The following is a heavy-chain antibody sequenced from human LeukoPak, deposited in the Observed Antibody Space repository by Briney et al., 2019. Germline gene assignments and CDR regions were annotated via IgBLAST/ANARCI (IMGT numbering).Heavy chain of an antibody. CDR3: ARALRIAVDGSLPLGY. CDR1: GYTFTSYD. J-gene: IGHJ4*02. D-gene: IGHD6-19*01. CDR2: MNPNSGNT. V-gene: IGHV1-8*01. Sequence: GASVKVSCKASGYTFTSYDINWVRQATGQGLEWMGWMNPNSGNTGYAQKFQGRVTMTRNTSISTAYMELSSLRSEDTAVYYCARALRIAVDGSLPLGYWGQGTLVTVSS.